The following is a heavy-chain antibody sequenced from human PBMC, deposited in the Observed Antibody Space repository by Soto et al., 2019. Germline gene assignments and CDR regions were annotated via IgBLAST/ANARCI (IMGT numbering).Heavy chain of an antibody. Sequence: TVKVSCKASGGTFSSYTISWVRQAPGQGLEWMGRNIPILGIANYAQKFQGRVTITADKSTSTAYMELSSLRSEDTAVYYCARVNYDFWRGYPPYYYHYMDVWGKGTTVTVSS. CDR1: GGTFSSYT. D-gene: IGHD3-3*01. CDR3: ARVNYDFWRGYPPYYYHYMDV. CDR2: NIPILGIA. V-gene: IGHV1-69*02. J-gene: IGHJ6*03.